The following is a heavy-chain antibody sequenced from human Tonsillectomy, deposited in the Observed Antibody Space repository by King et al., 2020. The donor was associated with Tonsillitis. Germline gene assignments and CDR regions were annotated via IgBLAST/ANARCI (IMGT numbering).Heavy chain of an antibody. V-gene: IGHV2-5*01. D-gene: IGHD3-22*01. Sequence: TLKESGPTLVKPTQTLTLTCTLSGFSLSTSGMGVGWIRQPPGKALEWLALIYWNDDKRYSPFLKRRLTITKDTSKNQVVLTMTNMDPRDTATYYCAHRRKGYDSSGSYEWYYFGHWGQGTLVTVSS. CDR2: IYWNDDK. CDR3: AHRRKGYDSSGSYEWYYFGH. J-gene: IGHJ4*02. CDR1: GFSLSTSGMG.